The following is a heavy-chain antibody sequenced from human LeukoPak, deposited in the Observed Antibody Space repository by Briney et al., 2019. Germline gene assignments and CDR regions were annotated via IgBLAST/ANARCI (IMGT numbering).Heavy chain of an antibody. CDR2: VSPNGDGP. CDR1: GYTFISYY. D-gene: IGHD5-24*01. Sequence: ASVKVSCKASGYTFISYYMHWVRQAPGQGLEWMGVVSPNGDGPTYAQKFQGRVAMTRDTSKSILYMELSTLRSDDTAIYYCARDRGQWLQLLDYWGQGTLVTVSS. V-gene: IGHV1-46*01. CDR3: ARDRGQWLQLLDY. J-gene: IGHJ4*02.